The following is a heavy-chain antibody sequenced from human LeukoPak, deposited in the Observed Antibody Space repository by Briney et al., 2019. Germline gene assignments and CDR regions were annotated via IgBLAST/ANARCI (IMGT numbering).Heavy chain of an antibody. Sequence: PGGSLRLSCAASGFTVHDNYMSWARQAPGKGLEWVSVIYTGGTILYADSVKGRFTISRDSSQNTLYLHMTSLRAEDTAVYYCARDAPRHQQWLVIWGQGTQVTVSS. D-gene: IGHD6-19*01. CDR2: IYTGGTI. CDR3: ARDAPRHQQWLVI. J-gene: IGHJ4*02. V-gene: IGHV3-66*01. CDR1: GFTVHDNY.